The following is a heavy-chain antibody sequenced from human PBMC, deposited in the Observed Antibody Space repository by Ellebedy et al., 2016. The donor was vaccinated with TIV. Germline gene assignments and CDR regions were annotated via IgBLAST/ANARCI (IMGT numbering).Heavy chain of an antibody. Sequence: GESLKLSCAASGFPFRHFALTWVPPAPGQGLEWVSSIITSGVSTDYADSVRGRVTISRDNSKNTLYLQMNSLRADDSAVYYCAKLDSSGYYYGRFDYWGQGTLVTVSS. CDR3: AKLDSSGYYYGRFDY. CDR2: IITSGVST. J-gene: IGHJ4*02. CDR1: GFPFRHFA. D-gene: IGHD3-22*01. V-gene: IGHV3-23*01.